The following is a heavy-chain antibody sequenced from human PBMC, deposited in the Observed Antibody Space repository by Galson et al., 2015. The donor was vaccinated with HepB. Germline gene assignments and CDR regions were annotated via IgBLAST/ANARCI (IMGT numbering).Heavy chain of an antibody. V-gene: IGHV1-24*01. J-gene: IGHJ4*02. CDR3: ATVPGHYYDSSGYVDYFDY. Sequence: SCKVSGYTLTELSMHWARQAPGKGLEWMGGFDPEDGETIYAQKFQGRVTMTEDTSTDTAYMELSSLRSEDTAVYYCATVPGHYYDSSGYVDYFDYWGQGTLVTVSS. CDR2: FDPEDGET. D-gene: IGHD3-22*01. CDR1: GYTLTELS.